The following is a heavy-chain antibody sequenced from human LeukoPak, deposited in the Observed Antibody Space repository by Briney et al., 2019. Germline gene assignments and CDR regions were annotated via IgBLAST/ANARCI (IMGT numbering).Heavy chain of an antibody. CDR2: IYNSGRT. J-gene: IGHJ4*02. CDR1: GGSISSDNYY. V-gene: IGHV4-39*01. CDR3: ARHRGGYSSGWYGPNYFDF. Sequence: PSETLSLTCTVSGGSISSDNYYWGRVRQPPGKSLEWIGTIYNSGRTYYNPSLKSRVSMSVDTSQNQFSLKLRSVTATDTAVYFWARHRGGYSSGWYGPNYFDFWGQGTLVPVSS. D-gene: IGHD6-19*01.